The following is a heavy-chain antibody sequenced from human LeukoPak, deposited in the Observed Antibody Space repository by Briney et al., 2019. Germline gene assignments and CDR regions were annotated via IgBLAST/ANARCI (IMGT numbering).Heavy chain of an antibody. CDR3: ARPARGFGGSNWFDP. Sequence: SETLSLTCTVSGGSISSSSYYWGWIRQPPGKGLEWIGEINHSGSTNYNPSLKSRVTISVDTSKNQFSLKLSSVTAADTAVHYCARPARGFGGSNWFDPWGQGTLVTVSS. V-gene: IGHV4-39*07. CDR2: INHSGST. D-gene: IGHD3-10*01. J-gene: IGHJ5*02. CDR1: GGSISSSSYY.